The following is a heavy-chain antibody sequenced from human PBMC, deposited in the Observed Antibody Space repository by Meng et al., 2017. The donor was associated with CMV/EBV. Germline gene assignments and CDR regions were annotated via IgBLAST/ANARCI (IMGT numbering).Heavy chain of an antibody. CDR1: RYTFTSYA. CDR2: INTNTGNP. J-gene: IGHJ6*02. CDR3: ARDRDVLRFLEWLSPNYYYYYGMDV. Sequence: SVPVSCQASRYTFTSYALIWVRQAPGQGLEWMGWINTNTGNPTYAQGFTGRFVLSLDTSVSPAYLQICSLKAEDTAVYYCARDRDVLRFLEWLSPNYYYYYGMDVWGQGTTVTVSS. D-gene: IGHD3-3*01. V-gene: IGHV7-4-1*01.